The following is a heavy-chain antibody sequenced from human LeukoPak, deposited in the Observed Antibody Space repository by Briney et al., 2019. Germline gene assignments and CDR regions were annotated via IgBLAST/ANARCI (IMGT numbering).Heavy chain of an antibody. V-gene: IGHV3-23*01. CDR1: GFTFSSYA. Sequence: GGSLRLSCAASGFTFSSYAMSWVRQAPGKGLEWVSGISGSGDNPYYADSVKGRFTISRDNSKNTLYVQVNSLGTEDTAAYYCAKGSYYDSSGSFYFDYWGQGTLVTVSS. CDR3: AKGSYYDSSGSFYFDY. J-gene: IGHJ4*02. D-gene: IGHD3-22*01. CDR2: ISGSGDNP.